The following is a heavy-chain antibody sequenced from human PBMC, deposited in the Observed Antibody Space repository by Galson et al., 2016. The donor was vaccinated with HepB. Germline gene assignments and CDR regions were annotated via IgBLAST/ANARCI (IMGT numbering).Heavy chain of an antibody. V-gene: IGHV4-31*03. D-gene: IGHD1-26*01. CDR2: IYYSGST. CDR1: GGSIRSSGDY. Sequence: LTCTVSGGSIRSSGDYWSWIRQHPGKGLEWIGNIYYSGSTYYNPSLKSRVAISEDTSKNQVPLKLNSVTAAGTAVYDCAREGAAGGVGWFDPWGQGTLVTVSS. CDR3: AREGAAGGVGWFDP. J-gene: IGHJ5*02.